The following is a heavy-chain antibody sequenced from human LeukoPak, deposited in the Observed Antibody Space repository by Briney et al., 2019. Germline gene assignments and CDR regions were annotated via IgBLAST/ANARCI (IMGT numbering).Heavy chain of an antibody. V-gene: IGHV4-34*01. CDR1: GGSYIGYY. D-gene: IGHD6-6*01. CDR2: INHSGST. Sequence: SETLSLTCAVYGGSYIGYYWSWIRQPPGKGLEWIGEINHSGSTNYNPSLKSRVTISVDTSKNQFSLKLSSVTAADTAVYYCANSQPIAARRPHYYYYDMDVWGKGTTVTVSS. J-gene: IGHJ6*03. CDR3: ANSQPIAARRPHYYYYDMDV.